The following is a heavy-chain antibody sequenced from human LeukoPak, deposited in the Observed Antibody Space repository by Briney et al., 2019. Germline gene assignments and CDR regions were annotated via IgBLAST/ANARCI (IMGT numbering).Heavy chain of an antibody. J-gene: IGHJ4*02. CDR3: ARDCIGCLGFDY. Sequence: GASVKVSCKASGYTFTSYGIRWVRQAPGQGLEWMGWVSAYADDTNYVQKFRGRITMTTDTSTSTAYMELRSLRSDDTAVYYCARDCIGCLGFDYWGQGTLVTVSS. CDR1: GYTFTSYG. D-gene: IGHD1-26*01. CDR2: VSAYADDT. V-gene: IGHV1-18*01.